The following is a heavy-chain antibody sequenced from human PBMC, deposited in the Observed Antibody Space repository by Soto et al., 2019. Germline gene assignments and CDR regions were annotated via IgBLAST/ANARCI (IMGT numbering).Heavy chain of an antibody. D-gene: IGHD6-19*01. CDR1: GYTFINYY. CDR2: INPNGGSA. Sequence: ASVKVSCKASGYTFINYYMHWVRQAPGQGLEWMGIINPNGGSATYAQKFQGRVTLTRDTSTNTVNMELSSLRSEDTAVYYCAREKWLVRRNDPFDIWGQGTMVTVSS. CDR3: AREKWLVRRNDPFDI. J-gene: IGHJ3*02. V-gene: IGHV1-46*01.